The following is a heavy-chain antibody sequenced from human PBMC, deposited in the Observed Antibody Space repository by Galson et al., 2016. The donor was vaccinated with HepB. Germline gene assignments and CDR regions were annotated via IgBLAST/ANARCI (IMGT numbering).Heavy chain of an antibody. J-gene: IGHJ4*02. Sequence: SLRLSCAASGFTVSSNYMSWVRQAPGKGLEWVSVIYSGGGTYYADSVKGRFTISRDNSKNTLYLQMNSLRAEDTAVYYCARDDSSSSRYNYFDYWGQGTLVTVSS. CDR3: ARDDSSSSRYNYFDY. V-gene: IGHV3-53*01. CDR2: IYSGGGT. D-gene: IGHD6-6*01. CDR1: GFTVSSNY.